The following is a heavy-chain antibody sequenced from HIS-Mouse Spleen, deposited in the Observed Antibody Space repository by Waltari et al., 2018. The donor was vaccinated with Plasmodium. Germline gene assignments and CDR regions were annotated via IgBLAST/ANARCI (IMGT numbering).Heavy chain of an antibody. D-gene: IGHD7-27*01. Sequence: EVQLVESGGGLVQPGGSMRLSCAASGFTFSRYWMPWVRQAPGKGLGWVSLINSDGSSTSYADSVKGRFTISRDNAKNALYLQMNGLRAEDTAVYYCARGLTGDRRGFDYWGQGTLVTVSS. CDR2: INSDGSST. CDR1: GFTFSRYW. J-gene: IGHJ4*02. V-gene: IGHV3-74*01. CDR3: ARGLTGDRRGFDY.